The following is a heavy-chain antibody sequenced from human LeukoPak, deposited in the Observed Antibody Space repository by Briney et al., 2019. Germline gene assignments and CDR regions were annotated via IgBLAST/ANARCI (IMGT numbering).Heavy chain of an antibody. CDR1: GGTFSSYA. J-gene: IGHJ5*02. D-gene: IGHD2/OR15-2a*01. V-gene: IGHV1-69*13. CDR2: IIPIFGTA. CDR3: ARDQTIDGFDP. Sequence: ASVKVSCKASGGTFSSYAISWVRQAPGQGLEWTGGIIPIFGTANYAQKFQGRVTITADESTSTAYMELSSLRSEDTAVYYCARDQTIDGFDPWGQGTLVTVSS.